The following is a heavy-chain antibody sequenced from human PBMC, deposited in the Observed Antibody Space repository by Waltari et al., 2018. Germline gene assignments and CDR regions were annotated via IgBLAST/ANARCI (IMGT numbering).Heavy chain of an antibody. CDR3: ATLRSIAANDAFDI. Sequence: QVQLVQSGAEVKKPGASVKVSCKVSGYTLTELSMHWVRQAPGKGLEWMGGCVLEDGETIYAQKFQGRVTMTDDTSTDTAYMELSSLRSEDTAVYYCATLRSIAANDAFDIWGQGTMVTVSS. D-gene: IGHD6-6*01. V-gene: IGHV1-24*01. CDR2: CVLEDGET. CDR1: GYTLTELS. J-gene: IGHJ3*02.